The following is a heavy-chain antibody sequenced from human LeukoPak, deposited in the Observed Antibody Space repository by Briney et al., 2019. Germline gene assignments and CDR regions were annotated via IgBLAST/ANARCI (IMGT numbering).Heavy chain of an antibody. CDR1: GGTFSSYA. Sequence: ASVKVSCKASGGTFSSYAISWVRQAPGQGLEWMGGIIPIFGTANYAQKFQGRVTITRNTSISTAYMELSSLRSEDTAVYYCAREDYYDSGSNDYWGQGTLVTVSS. CDR2: IIPIFGTA. D-gene: IGHD3-22*01. CDR3: AREDYYDSGSNDY. J-gene: IGHJ4*02. V-gene: IGHV1-69*05.